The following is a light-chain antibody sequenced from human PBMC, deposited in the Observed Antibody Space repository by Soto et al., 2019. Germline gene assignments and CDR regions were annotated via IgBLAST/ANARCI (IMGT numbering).Light chain of an antibody. CDR3: QHLNDYRYT. Sequence: DIQLTQSPSFLSASVGDRVTITCRASQAISSSLAWYQHNPGKAPKLLIYAASTLQNGVPSSFSGSGSGTELTLTISRLQPEDFATYYCQHLNDYRYTVGQGTKVEIK. V-gene: IGKV1-9*01. J-gene: IGKJ2*01. CDR1: QAISSS. CDR2: AAS.